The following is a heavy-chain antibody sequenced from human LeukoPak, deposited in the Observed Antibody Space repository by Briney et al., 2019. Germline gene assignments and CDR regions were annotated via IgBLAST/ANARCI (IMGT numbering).Heavy chain of an antibody. V-gene: IGHV3-48*04. CDR1: GFTFSSYA. CDR3: VRAYHPGGWFDP. Sequence: GGSLRLSCAASGFTFSSYAMSWVRQAPGKGLEWVSYMSSSGSTIYYADSVKGRFTISRDNAKNSLYLQMNSLTAEDTAVYYCVRAYHPGGWFDPWGQGTLVTVSS. CDR2: MSSSGSTI. D-gene: IGHD2-21*01. J-gene: IGHJ5*02.